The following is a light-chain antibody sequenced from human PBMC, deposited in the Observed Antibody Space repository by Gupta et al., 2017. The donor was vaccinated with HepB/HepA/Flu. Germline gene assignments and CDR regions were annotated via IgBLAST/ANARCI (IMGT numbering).Light chain of an antibody. J-gene: IGLJ3*02. CDR3: SSYTSSTTSLV. CDR2: DVS. Sequence: QSALTQPASVSGSPGQSITISCTGTSSDVGGHNYVSWYQQHPGKAPKLIIYDVSNRPSGVSNRFSGSKAGNTASLTISWLQTEDETDYYCSSYTSSTTSLVFGGGTKLTVL. V-gene: IGLV2-14*03. CDR1: SSDVGGHNY.